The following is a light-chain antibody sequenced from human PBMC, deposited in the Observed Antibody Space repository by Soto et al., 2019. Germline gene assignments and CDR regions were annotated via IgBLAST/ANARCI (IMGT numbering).Light chain of an antibody. CDR2: DAS. V-gene: IGKV3D-20*01. CDR1: QSVSSNY. CDR3: QHYGRSPQ. Sequence: EIVLTQSPATLSLSPGERATLSCGASQSVSSNYLAWYQQKPGLAPRLLIYDASNRATGIPDRFSGGGTGTDFTHTINKLEPEDSVISNCQHYGRSPQFGQATKLEIK. J-gene: IGKJ2*01.